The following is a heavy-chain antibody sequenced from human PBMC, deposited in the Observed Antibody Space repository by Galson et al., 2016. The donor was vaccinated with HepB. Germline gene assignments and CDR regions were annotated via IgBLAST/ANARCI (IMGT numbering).Heavy chain of an antibody. V-gene: IGHV3-30*18. J-gene: IGHJ5*02. CDR1: GLPFSCYG. CDR2: LASEGRNK. D-gene: IGHD3-22*01. CDR3: AKDGGSDSSAFIYKGGLDP. Sequence: LTLACPAPGLPFSCYGMPWVRPAPGQGLVWVAVLASEGRNKYYADPIMGRFTISRDNTKHTLYLKMNNLRVEDTGVYYCAKDGGSDSSAFIYKGGLDPWGQGTLVTVSS.